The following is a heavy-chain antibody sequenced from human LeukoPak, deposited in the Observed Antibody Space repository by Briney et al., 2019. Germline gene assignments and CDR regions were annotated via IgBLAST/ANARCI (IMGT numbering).Heavy chain of an antibody. CDR2: INAGNGNT. CDR1: GYTFTSYA. Sequence: VASVKVSCKASGYTFTSYAMHWVRQAPGQRLEWMGWINAGNGNTKYSQEFQGRVTITRDTSASTAYMELSSLRSEDMAVYYCARGRNVVVWNYLDYWGQGTLVTVSS. D-gene: IGHD3-22*01. J-gene: IGHJ4*02. V-gene: IGHV1-3*03. CDR3: ARGRNVVVWNYLDY.